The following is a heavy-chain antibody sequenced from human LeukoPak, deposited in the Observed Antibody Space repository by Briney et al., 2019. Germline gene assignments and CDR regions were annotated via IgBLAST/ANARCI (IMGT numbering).Heavy chain of an antibody. D-gene: IGHD2-2*01. CDR1: GFTFSDYY. Sequence: GGSLRLSCAASGFTFSDYYTSWVRQAPGKGLEWVSYISSRGTTISYADSVTGRFTLSRDNANNSLYLQMYSLRAEDTAVYYCARDPLSTSSPVDYWGQGTLVTVSS. V-gene: IGHV3-11*04. J-gene: IGHJ4*02. CDR2: ISSRGTTI. CDR3: ARDPLSTSSPVDY.